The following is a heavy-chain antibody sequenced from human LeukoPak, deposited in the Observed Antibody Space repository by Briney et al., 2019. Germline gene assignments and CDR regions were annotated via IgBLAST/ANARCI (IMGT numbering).Heavy chain of an antibody. V-gene: IGHV4-59*08. CDR1: GGSISSYY. CDR2: IYYSGST. CDR3: ARLNCGGDCYSSYFDL. J-gene: IGHJ2*01. Sequence: SETLSLTCTVSGGSISSYYWSWIRQPPGKGLEWIGYIYYSGSTNYNPSLKSRVTISVDTSKNQFSLKLSSVTAADMAVYYCARLNCGGDCYSSYFDLWGHGTLVTVSS. D-gene: IGHD2-21*02.